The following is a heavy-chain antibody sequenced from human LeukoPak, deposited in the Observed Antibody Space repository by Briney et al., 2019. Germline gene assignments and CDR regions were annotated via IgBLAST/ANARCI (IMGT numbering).Heavy chain of an antibody. CDR3: ARDRYYYDSSGYYGMDV. D-gene: IGHD3-22*01. CDR1: GYTFTSYG. J-gene: IGHJ6*04. Sequence: GASVKVSCKASGYTFTSYGISWVRQAPGQGLEWMGWISAYNGNTNYAQKLQGRVTMTTDTSTSTAYMELRSLRSDDTAVYYCARDRYYYDSSGYYGMDVWGKGTTVTISS. V-gene: IGHV1-18*01. CDR2: ISAYNGNT.